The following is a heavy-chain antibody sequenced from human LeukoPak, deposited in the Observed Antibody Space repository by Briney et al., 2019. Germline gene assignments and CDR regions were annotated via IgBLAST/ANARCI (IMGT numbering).Heavy chain of an antibody. D-gene: IGHD3-22*01. Sequence: PGGSLRLSCAASGFTFSSYEMNWVRQAPGKGLEWVSYISSSGSTIYYADSVKGRFTISRDNAKNPLYLQMNSLRAEDTAVYYCARDGVSYYYDSSGGYYFDYWGQGTLVTVSS. J-gene: IGHJ4*02. V-gene: IGHV3-48*03. CDR1: GFTFSSYE. CDR3: ARDGVSYYYDSSGGYYFDY. CDR2: ISSSGSTI.